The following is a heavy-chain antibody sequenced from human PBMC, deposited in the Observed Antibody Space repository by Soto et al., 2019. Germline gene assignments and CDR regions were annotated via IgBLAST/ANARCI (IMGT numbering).Heavy chain of an antibody. V-gene: IGHV3-53*01. CDR3: TRDWYGVGRN. D-gene: IGHD2-8*01. Sequence: EVQLVESGGGLIQPGGSLRLSCVVSGFSVSDNYLTWVRQAPGKGLECVSVIYADGRTYYTASVMGRFTLSRDNSKNTLYLQLNSLRVEDTAMYFCTRDWYGVGRNWGQGTLVSVSS. J-gene: IGHJ4*02. CDR2: IYADGRT. CDR1: GFSVSDNY.